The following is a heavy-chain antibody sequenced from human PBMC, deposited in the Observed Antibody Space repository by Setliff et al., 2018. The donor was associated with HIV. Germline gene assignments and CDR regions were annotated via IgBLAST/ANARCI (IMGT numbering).Heavy chain of an antibody. V-gene: IGHV4-34*01. J-gene: IGHJ1*01. CDR2: INDSGRT. CDR1: GGSFSGYY. Sequence: PSETLSLTCAVYGGSFSGYYWSWIRQPPGKGLEWIGEINDSGRTSYIPSLKSRVTISGDTSRNQFSLKLSSVTAADTAVYYCARGLTYYDILGYWGQGTLVTVSS. CDR3: ARGLTYYDILGY. D-gene: IGHD3-9*01.